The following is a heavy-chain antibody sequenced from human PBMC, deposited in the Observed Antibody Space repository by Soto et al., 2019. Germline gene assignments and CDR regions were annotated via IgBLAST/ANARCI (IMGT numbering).Heavy chain of an antibody. Sequence: EVQVLESGGGLVQPGGSLRLSCAASGFIFSNYAMMWVRQSPGKGLEWVSAMTADGADARYADSVRGRLTISRDNSKSTLYLQMNSLRVEDTAVYYCAKDPNGDYIGAFAFWGQGILVTVSS. CDR3: AKDPNGDYIGAFAF. D-gene: IGHD4-17*01. CDR1: GFIFSNYA. J-gene: IGHJ3*01. V-gene: IGHV3-23*01. CDR2: MTADGADA.